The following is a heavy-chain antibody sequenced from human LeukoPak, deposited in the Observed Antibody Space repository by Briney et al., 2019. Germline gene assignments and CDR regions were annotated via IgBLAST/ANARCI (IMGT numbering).Heavy chain of an antibody. CDR1: GFTFSNYW. J-gene: IGHJ6*03. CDR2: INSDGINT. V-gene: IGHV3-74*01. CDR3: ARDQTKWEPLRRRDYYYMDV. D-gene: IGHD1-26*01. Sequence: PGGSLRLSCAASGFTFSNYWMHWVRQAPGKGLVWVSRINSDGINTSYADSVKGRFTISRDNAKNSLYLQMNSLRAEDTAVYYCARDQTKWEPLRRRDYYYMDVWGKGTTVTVSS.